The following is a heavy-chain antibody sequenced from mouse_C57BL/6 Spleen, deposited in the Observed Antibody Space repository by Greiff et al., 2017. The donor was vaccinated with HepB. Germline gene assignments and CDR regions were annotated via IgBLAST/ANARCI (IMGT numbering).Heavy chain of an antibody. CDR1: GYTFTSYW. Sequence: VQLQQSGAELVKPGASVKLSCKASGYTFTSYWMHWVKQRPGQGLEWIGMIHHNSGSTNYNEKFKSKATLTVDKSSSTAYMQLSSLTSEDSAVYYCARSAYYSHYDYWGQGTTLTVSS. CDR3: ARSAYYSHYDY. D-gene: IGHD2-12*01. J-gene: IGHJ2*01. CDR2: IHHNSGST. V-gene: IGHV1-64*01.